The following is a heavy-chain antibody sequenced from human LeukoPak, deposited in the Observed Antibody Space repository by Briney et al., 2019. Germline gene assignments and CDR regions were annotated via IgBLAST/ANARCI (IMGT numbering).Heavy chain of an antibody. D-gene: IGHD6-19*01. J-gene: IGHJ4*02. CDR3: AKVMVAVAGLDY. V-gene: IGHV1-46*01. CDR1: GYILTSYY. CDR2: INPSGGST. Sequence: ASVKVSCKASGYILTSYYMHWVRQAPGQGLEWMGIINPSGGSTSYAQKFQGRVTMTRDTSTSTVYMELNSLRAEDTAVYYCAKVMVAVAGLDYWGQGTLVTVSS.